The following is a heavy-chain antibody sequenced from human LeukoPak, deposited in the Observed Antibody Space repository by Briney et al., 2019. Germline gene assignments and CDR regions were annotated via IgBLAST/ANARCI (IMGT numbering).Heavy chain of an antibody. J-gene: IGHJ1*01. CDR3: AQARSSSGYSPLGFY. V-gene: IGHV3-53*01. Sequence: GGSLRLSCAASRISVSNNYMSWVRQAPGKGLEFVSVIYAGGDTFYADSVKGRFTISRDSSKNTLYLHMSSLTPEDTAVYYCAQARSSSGYSPLGFYWGQGTLVTVSS. CDR2: IYAGGDT. CDR1: RISVSNNY. D-gene: IGHD5-12*01.